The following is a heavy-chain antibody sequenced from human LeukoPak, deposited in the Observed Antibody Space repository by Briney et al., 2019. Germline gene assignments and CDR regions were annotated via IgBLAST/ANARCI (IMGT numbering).Heavy chain of an antibody. D-gene: IGHD2-21*01. V-gene: IGHV3-20*04. CDR3: AKQGVVIRVFLVGFHKEAYYFDS. J-gene: IGHJ4*02. CDR1: GFNFDDYG. Sequence: GGSLRLSCAASGFNFDDYGMTWVRQAPGRGLEWVSGINWSGSSTNYADSVKGRFTISRDNPKNTLYLQMNSLRAEDTAVYFCAKQGVVIRVFLVGFHKEAYYFDSWGQGALVTVSS. CDR2: INWSGSST.